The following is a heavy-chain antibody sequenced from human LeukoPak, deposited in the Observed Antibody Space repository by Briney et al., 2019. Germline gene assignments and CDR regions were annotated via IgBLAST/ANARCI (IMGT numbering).Heavy chain of an antibody. CDR3: AAHYLGYDF. J-gene: IGHJ4*02. V-gene: IGHV3-23*01. D-gene: IGHD3-3*01. Sequence: PGGSLRLSCAASGFTFSNYAMNWVRQAPGKGLEWVSVISGSGGSTYYADSVKGRFTISRDNSKNTLYLQMNSLRAEDTAVYYCAAHYLGYDFWSQGTLVTVSS. CDR1: GFTFSNYA. CDR2: ISGSGGST.